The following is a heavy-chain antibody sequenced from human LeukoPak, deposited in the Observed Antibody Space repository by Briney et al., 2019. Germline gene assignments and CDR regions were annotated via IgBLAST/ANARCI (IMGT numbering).Heavy chain of an antibody. CDR1: VYTLTELS. CDR2: FDPEDGET. Sequence: VASVTVSFKVSVYTLTELSIHWVRQAPGKGLEWMGGFDPEDGETIYAQKFQGRGTMTEDTSTDTAYMELSSLRSEDTAVYYCATRGNEDWGQGTLVTVSS. CDR3: ATRGNED. V-gene: IGHV1-24*01. J-gene: IGHJ4*02.